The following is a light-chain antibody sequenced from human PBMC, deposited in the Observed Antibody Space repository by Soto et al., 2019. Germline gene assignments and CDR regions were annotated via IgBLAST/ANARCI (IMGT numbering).Light chain of an antibody. CDR1: NIGSKS. CDR3: QVWDSSSDHPGV. Sequence: SYELTQPPLVSVAPGQTARITCGGNNIGSKSVHWYQQKPGRAPVLVVYDDSDRPSGIPERFSGSNSGNTATLTISRVEAGDEADYYCQVWDSSSDHPGVFGGGTKLTVL. CDR2: DDS. V-gene: IGLV3-21*02. J-gene: IGLJ2*01.